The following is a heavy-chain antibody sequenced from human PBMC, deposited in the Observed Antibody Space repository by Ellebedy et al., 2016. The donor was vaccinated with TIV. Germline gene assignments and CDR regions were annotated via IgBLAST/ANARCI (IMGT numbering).Heavy chain of an antibody. D-gene: IGHD5-18*01. CDR2: ISYDGSNK. Sequence: GESLKISXAASGFTFSSYGMHWVRQAPGKGLEWVAVISYDGSNKYYADSVKGRFTISRDNSKNTLYLQMNSLRAEDTAVYYCAKVQEDTAMVAYEKYYYYYYMDVWGKGTTVTVSS. J-gene: IGHJ6*03. CDR3: AKVQEDTAMVAYEKYYYYYYMDV. V-gene: IGHV3-30*18. CDR1: GFTFSSYG.